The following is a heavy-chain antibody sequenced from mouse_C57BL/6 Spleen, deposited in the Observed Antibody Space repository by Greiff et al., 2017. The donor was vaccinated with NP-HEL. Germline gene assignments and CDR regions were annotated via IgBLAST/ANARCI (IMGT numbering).Heavy chain of an antibody. CDR2: ISSGSSTI. CDR3: ARGTTVDWYFDV. CDR1: GFTFSDYG. V-gene: IGHV5-17*01. Sequence: EVKLVESGGGLVKPGGSLKLSCAASGFTFSDYGMHWVRQAPEKGLEWVAYISSGSSTIYYADTVKGRFTISRDNAKNTLFLQMTSLRSEDTAMYYCARGTTVDWYFDVWGTGTTVTVSS. J-gene: IGHJ1*03. D-gene: IGHD1-1*01.